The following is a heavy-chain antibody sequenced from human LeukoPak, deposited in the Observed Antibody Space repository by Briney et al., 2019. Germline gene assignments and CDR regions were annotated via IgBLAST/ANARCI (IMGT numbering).Heavy chain of an antibody. Sequence: GGSLRLSCAASGFTFSSYAMHWVRQAPGKGLEWVAVISYDGSNKYYADSVKGRFTISRDNSMTTLYLQMNSLRAEDTAVYYCAKDTVRGSHWDWYFDLWGRGTLVTVS. CDR3: AKDTVRGSHWDWYFDL. CDR1: GFTFSSYA. V-gene: IGHV3-30-3*01. D-gene: IGHD3-10*01. J-gene: IGHJ2*01. CDR2: ISYDGSNK.